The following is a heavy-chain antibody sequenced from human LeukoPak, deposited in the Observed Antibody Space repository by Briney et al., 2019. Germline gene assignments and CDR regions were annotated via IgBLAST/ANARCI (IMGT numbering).Heavy chain of an antibody. V-gene: IGHV4-59*01. D-gene: IGHD5-18*01. Sequence: SETLSLTCTVSGGSISSYYWSWIRQPPGKGLEWIGYIYYSGSTNYNPSLKSRVPISVDTSKTQFSLKLSSVTAADTAVYYCARGRYSYSNYYYGMDVWGQGTTVTVSS. CDR3: ARGRYSYSNYYYGMDV. CDR1: GGSISSYY. CDR2: IYYSGST. J-gene: IGHJ6*02.